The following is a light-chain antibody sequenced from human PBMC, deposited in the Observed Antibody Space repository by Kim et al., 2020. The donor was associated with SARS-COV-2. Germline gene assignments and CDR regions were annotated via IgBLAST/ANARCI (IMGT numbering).Light chain of an antibody. CDR2: KDT. V-gene: IGLV3-25*03. J-gene: IGLJ3*02. CDR3: QSADSSDTFWV. Sequence: PGQTARITCSGDALPKQYAYWFQQKQGQAPVLVIYKDTERPSGIPERFSGSTSGTTVTLTISGVQAEDEADYYCQSADSSDTFWVFGGGTKVTVL. CDR1: ALPKQY.